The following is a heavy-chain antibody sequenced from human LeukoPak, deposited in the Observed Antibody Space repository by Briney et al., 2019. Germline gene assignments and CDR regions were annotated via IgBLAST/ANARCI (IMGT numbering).Heavy chain of an antibody. Sequence: PSETLSLTCTVSGGSISSFHWTWIRQSPRKGLEWIGYIYTNGSTNYNPSLKSRVTLSVDASKNQFSLKLISVTAADTAVYYCARLYQYQLLFYYFYYYMDVWGKGTTVIVSS. J-gene: IGHJ6*03. CDR3: ARLYQYQLLFYYFYYYMDV. V-gene: IGHV4-4*09. CDR2: IYTNGST. D-gene: IGHD2-2*01. CDR1: GGSISSFH.